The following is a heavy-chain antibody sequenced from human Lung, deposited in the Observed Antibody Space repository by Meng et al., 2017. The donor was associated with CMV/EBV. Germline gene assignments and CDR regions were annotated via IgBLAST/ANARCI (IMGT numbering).Heavy chain of an antibody. J-gene: IGHJ1*01. D-gene: IGHD3-10*01. CDR3: LRRSGGSV. Sequence: QAQLRGAGPAQMHPSDTLARTCADAGHSTTNHTWMAWVLQPPGKGLRWTREIHQTGGSAYNPSLKSIVSMSIDKSKSQFSLKLSSVTAADTAVYHCLRRSGGSVWGQGTLVTVSS. CDR1: GHSTTNHTW. CDR2: IHQTGGS. V-gene: IGHV4-4*02.